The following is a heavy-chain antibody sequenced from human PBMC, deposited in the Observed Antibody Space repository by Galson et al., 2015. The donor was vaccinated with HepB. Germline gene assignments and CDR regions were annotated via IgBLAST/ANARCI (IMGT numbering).Heavy chain of an antibody. Sequence: SVKVSCKASGYSFINYGITWVRQAPGQGLEWMRWISGYNDNTNYAQKFQGRITMTTDTSTSISYMELRSLRPDDTAIYYCTRARYNNSPPEYWGQGTLVTVSS. J-gene: IGHJ4*02. D-gene: IGHD1-14*01. CDR1: GYSFINYG. V-gene: IGHV1-18*04. CDR2: ISGYNDNT. CDR3: TRARYNNSPPEY.